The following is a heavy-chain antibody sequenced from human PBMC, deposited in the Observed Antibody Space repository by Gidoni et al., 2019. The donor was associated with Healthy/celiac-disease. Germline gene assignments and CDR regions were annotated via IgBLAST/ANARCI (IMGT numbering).Heavy chain of an antibody. Sequence: EVQLVESGGGLVKPGGSLRLSCAASGFTFSSYSMNWVRQAPGKGLEWVSSISSSSSYIYYADSVKGRFTISRDNAKNSLYLQMNSLRAEDTAVYYCARDRVGANTDYFDYWGQGTLVTVSS. CDR1: GFTFSSYS. D-gene: IGHD1-26*01. J-gene: IGHJ4*02. CDR2: ISSSSSYI. V-gene: IGHV3-21*01. CDR3: ARDRVGANTDYFDY.